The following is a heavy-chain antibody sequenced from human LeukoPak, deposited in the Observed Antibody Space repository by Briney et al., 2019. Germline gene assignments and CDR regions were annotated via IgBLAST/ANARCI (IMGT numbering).Heavy chain of an antibody. CDR3: VIIRASAGDLGQFVY. CDR2: IKQDGSEK. J-gene: IGHJ4*02. Sequence: GGSLRPSCAASGFTFSSYWMSWVRQAPGKGLEWVANIKQDGSEKYYVDSVKGRFTISRDNAKNSLYLQMNSLRAEDTAVYYCVIIRASAGDLGQFVYWGQGTLVTVSS. CDR1: GFTFSSYW. V-gene: IGHV3-7*01. D-gene: IGHD6-13*01.